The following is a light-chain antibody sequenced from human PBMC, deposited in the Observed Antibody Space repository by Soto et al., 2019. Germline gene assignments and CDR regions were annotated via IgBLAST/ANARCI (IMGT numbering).Light chain of an antibody. Sequence: QSALTQPRSLSGSPGQSVTISCTGTSSDVGAYNYVSWYQHHPGKAPKLMIYDVSKRPSGIPDRFSGSKSGTSASLAITGLQAEDEADYYCQSYDSSLSGSEVFGTGTKVTVL. CDR1: SSDVGAYNY. V-gene: IGLV2-11*01. CDR2: DVS. CDR3: QSYDSSLSGSEV. J-gene: IGLJ1*01.